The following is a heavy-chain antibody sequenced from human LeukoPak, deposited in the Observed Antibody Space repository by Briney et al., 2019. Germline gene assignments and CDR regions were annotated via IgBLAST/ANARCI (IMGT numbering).Heavy chain of an antibody. Sequence: SETLSLTCSVSGDSISYFYWSWIRQAAGKGLEWIGRISGSGSTDYNASLKSRVTMSVDTSKNQLSLKVISVTAADTAVYYCARGYSSSWYFNWFDPWGQGTLVTVSS. CDR1: GDSISYFY. J-gene: IGHJ5*02. CDR3: ARGYSSSWYFNWFDP. V-gene: IGHV4-4*07. CDR2: ISGSGST. D-gene: IGHD6-13*01.